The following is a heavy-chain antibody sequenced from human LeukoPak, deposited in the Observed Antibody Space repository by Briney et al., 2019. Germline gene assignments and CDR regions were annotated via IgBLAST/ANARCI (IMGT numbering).Heavy chain of an antibody. Sequence: ASVKVSCKASGYTFSNYEINWVRQATGQGLEWMGWMNPDSGDTAYAQKFQGRITMTGSTSISTAFLELSSLRSDDTAVYYCARGLGTYDSSELTWPMISFWGQGTVVTVSS. CDR1: GYTFSNYE. J-gene: IGHJ4*02. V-gene: IGHV1-8*01. CDR3: ARGLGTYDSSELTWPMISF. D-gene: IGHD3-22*01. CDR2: MNPDSGDT.